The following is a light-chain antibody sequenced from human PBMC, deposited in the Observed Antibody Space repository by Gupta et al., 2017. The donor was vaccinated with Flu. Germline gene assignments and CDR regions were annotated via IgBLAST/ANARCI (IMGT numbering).Light chain of an antibody. CDR1: QSVSSY. CDR3: QQRSNWPPGLH. V-gene: IGKV3-11*01. J-gene: IGKJ5*01. Sequence: EIVLTQSPATLSLSPGERATLSCRASQSVSSYLAWYHQKPGQAPRLLLYDASNRATGIPARFSGSGSGTDFTLTISSLEPEDFAVYYCQQRSNWPPGLHFGQGTRLEIK. CDR2: DAS.